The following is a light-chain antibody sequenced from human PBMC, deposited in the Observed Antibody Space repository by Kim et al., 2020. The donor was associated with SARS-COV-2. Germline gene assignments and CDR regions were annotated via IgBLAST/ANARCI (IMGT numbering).Light chain of an antibody. CDR3: QSYESSIVV. CDR2: EDN. J-gene: IGLJ2*01. V-gene: IGLV6-57*02. Sequence: GKTVTIACTGSSGSIAGNYVQWYQQRPGSAPTTVIYEDNQRPSGVPDRFSGSIDSSSNSASLTISGLKTEDEADYYCQSYESSIVVFGGGTQLTVL. CDR1: SGSIAGNY.